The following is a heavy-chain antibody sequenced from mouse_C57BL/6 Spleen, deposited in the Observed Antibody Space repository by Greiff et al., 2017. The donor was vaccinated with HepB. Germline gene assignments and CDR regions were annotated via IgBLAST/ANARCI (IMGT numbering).Heavy chain of an antibody. V-gene: IGHV3-1*01. CDR1: GYSITSGYD. Sequence: EVQLVESGPGMVKPSQSLSLTCTVTGYSITSGYDWHWIRHFPGNKLEWMGYISYSGSTNYNPSLKSRISITHDTSKNHFFLKLNSVTTEDTATYYCGLDSSGYGWFAYWGQGTLVTVSA. CDR3: GLDSSGYGWFAY. J-gene: IGHJ3*01. D-gene: IGHD3-2*02. CDR2: ISYSGST.